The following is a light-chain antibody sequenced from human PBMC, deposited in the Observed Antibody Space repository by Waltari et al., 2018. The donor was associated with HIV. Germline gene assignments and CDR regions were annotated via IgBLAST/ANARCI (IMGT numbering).Light chain of an antibody. Sequence: VLTQSPGPLSLSPGDRATLSRRASHSLSNNFLAWYQQNPGQAPRLLIYDASSRATGIPDRFRGSGSGTDFTLTISRLEPEDFAVYYCQQYVTSPITFGQGTRLDIK. V-gene: IGKV3-20*01. J-gene: IGKJ5*01. CDR3: QQYVTSPIT. CDR2: DAS. CDR1: HSLSNNF.